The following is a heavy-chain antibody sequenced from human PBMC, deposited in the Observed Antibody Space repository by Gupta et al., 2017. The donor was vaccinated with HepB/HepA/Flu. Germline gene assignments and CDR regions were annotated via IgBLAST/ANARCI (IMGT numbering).Heavy chain of an antibody. CDR3: ANRRAEY. V-gene: IGHV3-7*01. Sequence: EVQLVESGGKLVQPGGSLRLSCEASGFSFSDQWMNWVRQAPGKGLEWVANLKGDGTQENYAESVKGRFSVSRDNAKKSLYLQLNSLRVEDTAVYYCANRRAEYWGQGTLVTVSS. J-gene: IGHJ4*02. CDR1: GFSFSDQW. CDR2: LKGDGTQE.